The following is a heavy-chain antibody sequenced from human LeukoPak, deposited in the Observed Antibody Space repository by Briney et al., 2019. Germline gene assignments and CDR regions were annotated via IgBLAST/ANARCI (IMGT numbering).Heavy chain of an antibody. CDR3: GASRQYVGAFDI. CDR1: GFTFSSYE. D-gene: IGHD3-16*01. J-gene: IGHJ3*02. V-gene: IGHV3-48*03. Sequence: GGSLRLSCAASGFTFSSYELYWVRQAPGKGLEWISYISSSSSTIKYADSVRGRFTISRADARESLFLQMNSLRAKDTAIYYCGASRQYVGAFDIWGQGTLVTVSS. CDR2: ISSSSSTI.